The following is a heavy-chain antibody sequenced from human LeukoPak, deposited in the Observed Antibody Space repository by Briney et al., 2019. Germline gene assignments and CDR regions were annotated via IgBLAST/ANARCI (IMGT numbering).Heavy chain of an antibody. V-gene: IGHV1-69*02. CDR1: GGTFSSYT. Sequence: SVKVSCKXSGGTFSSYTISWVRQAPGQGLEGMGRIIPILGIANYAQKFQGRVTITADKSTSTAYMELSSLRSEDTAVYYCASTHEKLTIFGVVISDYWGQGTLVTVSS. CDR3: ASTHEKLTIFGVVISDY. J-gene: IGHJ4*02. CDR2: IIPILGIA. D-gene: IGHD3-3*01.